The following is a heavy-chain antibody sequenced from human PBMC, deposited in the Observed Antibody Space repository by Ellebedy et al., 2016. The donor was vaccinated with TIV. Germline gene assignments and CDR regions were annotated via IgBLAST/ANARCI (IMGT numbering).Heavy chain of an antibody. V-gene: IGHV4-59*08. CDR2: IYYTGST. CDR1: GGSMSSYY. J-gene: IGHJ4*02. D-gene: IGHD5-24*01. Sequence: SETLSLTCTVSGGSMSSYYWSWIRQPPGKGLEWIGYIYYTGSTNYNPSLKSRVTFFRDTSKNQLSLRLISVTAADTAVYYCARHLRYNYGYFDDWGQGTMVTVSS. CDR3: ARHLRYNYGYFDD.